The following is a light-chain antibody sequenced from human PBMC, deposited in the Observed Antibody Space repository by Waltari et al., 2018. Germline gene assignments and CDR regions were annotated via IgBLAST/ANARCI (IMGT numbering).Light chain of an antibody. CDR3: QQRSNWPMT. J-gene: IGKJ4*01. Sequence: EVVLTQSPATQSLSPGDTATLSCRASQGVSMYLAWYQHRPGQGPRLLIYDATNRATGIPARFGGSGSGTDFTLTISSLDPEDFAVYFCQQRSNWPMTFGGGTKVEIK. V-gene: IGKV3-11*01. CDR1: QGVSMY. CDR2: DAT.